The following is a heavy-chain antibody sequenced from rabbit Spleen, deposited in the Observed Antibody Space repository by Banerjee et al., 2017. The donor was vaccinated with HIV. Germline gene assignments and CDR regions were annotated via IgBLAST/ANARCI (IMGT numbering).Heavy chain of an antibody. Sequence: QEPLVESGGGLVKPEGSLTLTCTASGFSFSGSYWICWVRQAPGKGLEWIACIGIAGGSPGYASWAKGRFTISKTSSTTVTLQMTSLTGADTATYFCARDLVAVIGWNFSLWGQGTLVTVS. V-gene: IGHV1S45*01. CDR2: IGIAGGSP. D-gene: IGHD1-1*01. CDR1: GFSFSGSYW. CDR3: ARDLVAVIGWNFSL. J-gene: IGHJ3*01.